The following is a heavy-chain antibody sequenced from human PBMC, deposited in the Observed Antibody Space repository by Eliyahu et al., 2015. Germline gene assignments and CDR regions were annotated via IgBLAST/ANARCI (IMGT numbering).Heavy chain of an antibody. D-gene: IGHD2-15*01. CDR1: GVTFTTYA. J-gene: IGHJ4*02. CDR3: AKGRIAYCSGGSCYLDS. Sequence: EVQLLESGGGLVQPGGSLRLSCTAXGVTFTTYAMSWVRQAPGKGLEWVSGISGNAYATFYADSVKGRFTISRDNSKNTLYLHMNSLRAEDTAVYYCAKGRIAYCSGGSCYLDSWGQGTLVTVSS. CDR2: ISGNAYAT. V-gene: IGHV3-23*01.